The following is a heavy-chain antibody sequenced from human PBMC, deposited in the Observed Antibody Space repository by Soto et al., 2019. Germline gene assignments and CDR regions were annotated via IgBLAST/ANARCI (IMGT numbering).Heavy chain of an antibody. Sequence: LSLSFAASGFTFSSYGMHWVRQAPGKGLEWVAVISYDGSNKYYADSVKGRFTISRDNSKNTLYLQMNSLRAEDTAVYYCAKDTAMVLGYYYGMDVWGQGTTVT. J-gene: IGHJ6*02. CDR3: AKDTAMVLGYYYGMDV. CDR2: ISYDGSNK. V-gene: IGHV3-30*18. D-gene: IGHD5-18*01. CDR1: GFTFSSYG.